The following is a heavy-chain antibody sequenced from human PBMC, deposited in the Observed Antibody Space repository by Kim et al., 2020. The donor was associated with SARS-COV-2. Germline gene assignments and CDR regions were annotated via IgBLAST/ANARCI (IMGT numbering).Heavy chain of an antibody. CDR1: GGSFSGYY. D-gene: IGHD3-16*01. Sequence: SETLSLTCAVYGGSFSGYYWSWIRQPPGKGLEWIGEINHSGSTNYNPSLKSRVTISVDTSKNQFSLKLSSVTAADTAVYYCARGGAGMGYYYYYYGMDVWGQGTTVTVSS. CDR2: INHSGST. J-gene: IGHJ6*02. CDR3: ARGGAGMGYYYYYYGMDV. V-gene: IGHV4-34*01.